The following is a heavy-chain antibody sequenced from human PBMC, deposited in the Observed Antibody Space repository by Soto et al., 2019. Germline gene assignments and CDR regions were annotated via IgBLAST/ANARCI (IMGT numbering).Heavy chain of an antibody. Sequence: QVQLVESGGDVVQPGRSLRVSCVASGFPFSGYGMHWVRQAPGKGLEWVAIIWDDGSNKYYADSVKGRFTISRDNSKNVLYLQMNSLKAEDTAMYYCARDFGTSATTRGGFDYWGQGTLVTVSS. CDR2: IWDDGSNK. J-gene: IGHJ4*02. CDR3: ARDFGTSATTRGGFDY. D-gene: IGHD1-1*01. CDR1: GFPFSGYG. V-gene: IGHV3-33*01.